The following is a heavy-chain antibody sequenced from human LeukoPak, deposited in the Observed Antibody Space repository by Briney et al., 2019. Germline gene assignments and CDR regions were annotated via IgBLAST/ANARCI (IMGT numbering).Heavy chain of an antibody. Sequence: PGRSLRLSCAASGFTFDDYAMHWVRQAPGKGLEWASGISWNSGSIGYADSVKGRFTISRDNAKNSLYLQMNSLRAEDTALYYCAKGEWELLGGHYFDYWGQGTLVTVSS. V-gene: IGHV3-9*01. CDR2: ISWNSGSI. J-gene: IGHJ4*02. D-gene: IGHD1-26*01. CDR1: GFTFDDYA. CDR3: AKGEWELLGGHYFDY.